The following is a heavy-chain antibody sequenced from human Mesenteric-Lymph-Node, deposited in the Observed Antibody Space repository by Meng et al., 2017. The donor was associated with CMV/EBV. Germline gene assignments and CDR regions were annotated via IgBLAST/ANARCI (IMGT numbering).Heavy chain of an antibody. CDR2: INYSGST. D-gene: IGHD3-9*01. J-gene: IGHJ4*02. CDR1: GYSISSDYY. Sequence: SETLSLTCTVSGYSISSDYYWGWIRQSPGKGLEWIGSINYSGSTSHNPSLKSRVSISVDTSKNEFSLRLTSVTAADTAVYYCARNIFRGVPPDYWGQGTLVTVSS. V-gene: IGHV4-38-2*02. CDR3: ARNIFRGVPPDY.